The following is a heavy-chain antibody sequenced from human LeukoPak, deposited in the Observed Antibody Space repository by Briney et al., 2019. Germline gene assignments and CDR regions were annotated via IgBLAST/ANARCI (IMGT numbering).Heavy chain of an antibody. J-gene: IGHJ4*02. CDR3: ARGVLGTASAFDY. V-gene: IGHV3-7*03. Sequence: GGSLRLSCAPSGFSFSTYWMSWVRQAPGKGLEWEANIKEDGSQKYYVDSVKGRFTIFRDNAKNSLSLQMNSLRADDTAVYYCARGVLGTASAFDYWGQGTLVTVSS. CDR2: IKEDGSQK. D-gene: IGHD3-16*02. CDR1: GFSFSTYW.